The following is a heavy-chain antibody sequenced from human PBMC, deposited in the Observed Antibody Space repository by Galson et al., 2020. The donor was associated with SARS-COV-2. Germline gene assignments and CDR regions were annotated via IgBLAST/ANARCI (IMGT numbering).Heavy chain of an antibody. J-gene: IGHJ6*02. CDR3: TTVGGGDIVVVPAAMAYYYYGMDV. Sequence: GGSLRLSCAASGFTFSNAWMSWVRQAPGKGLEWVGRIKSKTDGGTTDYAAPVKRRFTISRDDSKNTLYLQMNSLKTEDTAVYYCTTVGGGDIVVVPAAMAYYYYGMDVWGQGTTVTVSS. CDR2: IKSKTDGGTT. CDR1: GFTFSNAW. D-gene: IGHD2-2*01. V-gene: IGHV3-15*01.